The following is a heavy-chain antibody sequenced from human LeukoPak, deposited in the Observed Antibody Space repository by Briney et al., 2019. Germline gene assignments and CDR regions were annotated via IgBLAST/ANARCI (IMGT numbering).Heavy chain of an antibody. J-gene: IGHJ5*02. Sequence: SETLSLTCAVYGGSFSGYYWRWIRQPPGKGLEWIGEINHSGSTNYHPSLKSRVTISVDTSKNQFSLKLSSVTAADTVVYYCARKFNVLRFLEWATALFDPWGQGTLVTVSS. V-gene: IGHV4-34*01. CDR3: ARKFNVLRFLEWATALFDP. D-gene: IGHD3-3*01. CDR2: INHSGST. CDR1: GGSFSGYY.